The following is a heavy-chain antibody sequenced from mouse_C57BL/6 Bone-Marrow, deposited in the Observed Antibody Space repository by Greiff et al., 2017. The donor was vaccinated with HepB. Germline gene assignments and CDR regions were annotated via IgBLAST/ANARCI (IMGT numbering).Heavy chain of an antibody. CDR1: GFTFTDYY. CDR2: IRNKANGYTT. D-gene: IGHD2-5*01. V-gene: IGHV7-3*01. Sequence: DVKLVESGGGLVQPGGSLSLSCAASGFTFTDYYMSWVRQPPGKALEWLGFIRNKANGYTTEYSASVKGRFTISRDNSQSILYLQMNALRAEDSATYYCARSRYSNFYYFDYWGQGTTLTVSS. CDR3: ARSRYSNFYYFDY. J-gene: IGHJ2*01.